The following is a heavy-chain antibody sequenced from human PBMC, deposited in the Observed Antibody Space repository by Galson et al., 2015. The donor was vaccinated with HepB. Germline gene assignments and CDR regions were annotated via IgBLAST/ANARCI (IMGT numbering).Heavy chain of an antibody. CDR3: GRGVSPYSVDY. V-gene: IGHV3-7*03. CDR1: GFTFRTYW. D-gene: IGHD6-13*01. J-gene: IGHJ4*02. Sequence: SLRLSCAASGFTFRTYWMSWVRQAPGKGLEWVANIKEDGSEKYYVDSVKGRFTISRDNAKNSLYLQMNSLRAEATAVYYCGRGVSPYSVDYWGQGTLVTVSS. CDR2: IKEDGSEK.